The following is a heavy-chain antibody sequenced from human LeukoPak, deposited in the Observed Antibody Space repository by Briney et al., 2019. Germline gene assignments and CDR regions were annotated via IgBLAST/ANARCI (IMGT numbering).Heavy chain of an antibody. CDR2: IKQDGSEK. CDR3: ARDYYDSSGYCFDY. Sequence: PGGSLRLSCAASGFIFNTYWMTWVRQTPGKGLEWVANIKQDGSEKYYVDSVKGRFTISRDNAKNSLYLQMNSLRAEDTAVYYCARDYYDSSGYCFDYWGQGTLVTVSS. J-gene: IGHJ4*02. V-gene: IGHV3-7*01. D-gene: IGHD3-22*01. CDR1: GFIFNTYW.